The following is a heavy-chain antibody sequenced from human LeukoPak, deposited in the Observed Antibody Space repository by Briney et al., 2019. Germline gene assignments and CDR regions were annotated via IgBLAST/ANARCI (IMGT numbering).Heavy chain of an antibody. CDR3: AKDKGLGTYYFDY. CDR2: IRFEGSNE. CDR1: GFTFSSYG. V-gene: IGHV3-30*02. Sequence: GGSLRLSCAASGFTFSSYGMHWVRQAPGKGLEWVAFIRFEGSNEYYADSVKGRFTISRDDSKNTLYLQMNSLRAEDTSVYYCAKDKGLGTYYFDYWGQGTLVTISS. J-gene: IGHJ4*02. D-gene: IGHD3-10*01.